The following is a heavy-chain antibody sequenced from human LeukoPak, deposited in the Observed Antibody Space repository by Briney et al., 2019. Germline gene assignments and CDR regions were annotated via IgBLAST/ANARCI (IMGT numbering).Heavy chain of an antibody. CDR3: ARDRSNPPYYYYYMDV. J-gene: IGHJ6*03. CDR1: GYTFTSYD. D-gene: IGHD4-11*01. V-gene: IGHV1-8*01. Sequence: ASVKVSCKASGYTFTSYDINWVRQATGQGLEWMGWMNPNSGNTGYAQKFQGRVTMTRDTSISTVYMELSGLRSEDTAVYYCARDRSNPPYYYYYMDVWGKGTTVTVSS. CDR2: MNPNSGNT.